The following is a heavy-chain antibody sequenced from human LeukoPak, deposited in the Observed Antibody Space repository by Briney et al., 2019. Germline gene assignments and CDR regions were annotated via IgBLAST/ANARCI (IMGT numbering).Heavy chain of an antibody. CDR3: ARGLSFCDY. Sequence: GGSLRLSCAASGFIVSSNYVSWVRQAPGKGLEWVSVIYSGGTTYYAESVKGRITISRDNSKNTLYLQMNSLRAEDTAVYYCARGLSFCDYWGQGTLVTVSS. V-gene: IGHV3-53*01. J-gene: IGHJ4*02. CDR1: GFIVSSNY. D-gene: IGHD3-3*01. CDR2: IYSGGTT.